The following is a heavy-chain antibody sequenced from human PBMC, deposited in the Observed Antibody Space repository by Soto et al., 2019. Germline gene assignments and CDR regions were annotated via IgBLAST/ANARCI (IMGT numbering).Heavy chain of an antibody. J-gene: IGHJ4*02. CDR3: ARGRLPLVHGSHFDY. V-gene: IGHV1-69*06. D-gene: IGHD6-25*01. CDR1: GGTFSSYA. CDR2: IIPIFGTA. Sequence: QVQLVQSGAEVKKPGSSVKVSCKASGGTFSSYAISWVRQAPGQGLEWMGGIIPIFGTANYAQKFQGRVTTTADKSTRTAYLELSSLRSEDTAVYYCARGRLPLVHGSHFDYWGQGTLVTVSS.